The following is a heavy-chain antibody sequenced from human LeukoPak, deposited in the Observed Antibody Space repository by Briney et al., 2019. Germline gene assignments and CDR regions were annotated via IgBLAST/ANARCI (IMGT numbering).Heavy chain of an antibody. Sequence: PGRSLRLSCAASGFTLSSYGMHWVRQAPGKGLEWVAVIWYDGSNKYYADSVKGRFTISRDNSKNTLYLQMNSLRAEDTAVYYCARAYYYDSSGYYSAFDIWGQGTMVTVSS. CDR2: IWYDGSNK. CDR3: ARAYYYDSSGYYSAFDI. J-gene: IGHJ3*02. CDR1: GFTLSSYG. D-gene: IGHD3-22*01. V-gene: IGHV3-33*01.